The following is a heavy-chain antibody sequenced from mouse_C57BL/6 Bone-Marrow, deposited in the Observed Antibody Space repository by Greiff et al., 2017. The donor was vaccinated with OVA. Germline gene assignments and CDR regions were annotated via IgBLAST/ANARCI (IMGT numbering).Heavy chain of an antibody. V-gene: IGHV5-4*03. D-gene: IGHD2-4*01. J-gene: IGHJ3*01. CDR3: AIYDYDWFAY. CDR2: ISDGGSYT. CDR1: GFTFSSYA. Sequence: VKLVESGGGLVKPGGSLKLSCAASGFTFSSYAMSWVRQTPEKRLEWVATISDGGSYTYYPDNVKGRFTISRDNAKNNLYLQMSHLKSEDTAMYYCAIYDYDWFAYWGQGTLVTVSA.